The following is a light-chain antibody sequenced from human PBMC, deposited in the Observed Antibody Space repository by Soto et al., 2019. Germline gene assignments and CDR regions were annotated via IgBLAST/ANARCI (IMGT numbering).Light chain of an antibody. J-gene: IGKJ5*01. CDR2: TAS. CDR1: QGISSY. Sequence: DLQLTQSPSFLSASVGDGITISCRASQGISSYLAWYQQKPGKAPKLLIHTASTLQSGVPSRFSGSGAGAEFTLTISSLQPEDFATYYCQQRHSYPITFGQGTRLEIK. CDR3: QQRHSYPIT. V-gene: IGKV1-9*01.